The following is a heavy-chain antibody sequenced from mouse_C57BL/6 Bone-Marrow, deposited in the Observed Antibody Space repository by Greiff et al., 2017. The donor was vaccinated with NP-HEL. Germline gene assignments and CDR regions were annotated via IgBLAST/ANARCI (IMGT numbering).Heavy chain of an antibody. CDR2: INPNNGGT. J-gene: IGHJ2*01. CDR3: ARYSKRRNYFDY. Sequence: EVQLQQSGPELVKPGASVKIPCKASGYTFTDYNMDWVKQSHGKSLEWIGDINPNNGGTIYNQKFKGKATLTVDKSSSTAYMELRSLTSEDTAVYYCARYSKRRNYFDYWGQGTTLTVSS. V-gene: IGHV1-18*01. D-gene: IGHD2-5*01. CDR1: GYTFTDYN.